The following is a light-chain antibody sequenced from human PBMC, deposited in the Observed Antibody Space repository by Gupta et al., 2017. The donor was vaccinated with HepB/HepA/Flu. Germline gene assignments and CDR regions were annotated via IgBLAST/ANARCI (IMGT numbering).Light chain of an antibody. CDR3: CSYNGSSTFV. CDR1: SNDVGSYNL. CDR2: EVS. Sequence: QSALTHPAAASASPGQAITISCTGTSNDVGSYNLVSWYQQHPGKAPKLMIFEVSKRPPGVSDGISGFKSATTAYLTISGLQAEDEAHYYCCSYNGSSTFVFGGGTKLTVL. V-gene: IGLV2-23*02. J-gene: IGLJ2*01.